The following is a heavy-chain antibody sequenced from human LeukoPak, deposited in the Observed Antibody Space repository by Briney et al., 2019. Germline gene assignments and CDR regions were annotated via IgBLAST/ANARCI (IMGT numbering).Heavy chain of an antibody. CDR3: ARGARAGYNLEPFDY. V-gene: IGHV4-59*08. CDR2: IYYGGST. CDR1: GGSMSSYY. Sequence: SAETLSLTCTVAGGSMSSYYWSWVRQPPGKGLEWVGYIYYGGSTKYNPSLKSRVTISVYTSKNQFSLKLSSVTAADTAVYYCARGARAGYNLEPFDYWGQGTLVTVSS. J-gene: IGHJ4*02. D-gene: IGHD5-24*01.